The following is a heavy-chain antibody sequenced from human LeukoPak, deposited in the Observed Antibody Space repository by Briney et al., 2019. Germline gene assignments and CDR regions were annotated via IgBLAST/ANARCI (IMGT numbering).Heavy chain of an antibody. Sequence: PGRSLRLSCAASGFTFSSYAMHWVRQAPGKGLEWVAVISYDGSNKYYADSVKGRFTISRDNSKNTLYLQMNSLRAEDTAVYYCARDQSSGPPGYFDYWGQGTLVTVSS. D-gene: IGHD6-19*01. J-gene: IGHJ4*02. CDR1: GFTFSSYA. CDR2: ISYDGSNK. CDR3: ARDQSSGPPGYFDY. V-gene: IGHV3-30-3*01.